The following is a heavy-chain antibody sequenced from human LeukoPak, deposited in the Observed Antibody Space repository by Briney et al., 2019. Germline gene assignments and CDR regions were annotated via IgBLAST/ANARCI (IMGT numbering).Heavy chain of an antibody. D-gene: IGHD2-21*01. J-gene: IGHJ6*02. V-gene: IGHV1-18*01. CDR3: ARPLLAYCGGDCYHYGMDV. Sequence: GASVKVSCKASGYTFTNYTLNWVRQAPGQGLEWMGWISAYNGNTNYAQKLQGRVTMTTDTSTSTAYMELRSLGSDDTAVYYCARPLLAYCGGDCYHYGMDVWGQGTTVTVSS. CDR1: GYTFTNYT. CDR2: ISAYNGNT.